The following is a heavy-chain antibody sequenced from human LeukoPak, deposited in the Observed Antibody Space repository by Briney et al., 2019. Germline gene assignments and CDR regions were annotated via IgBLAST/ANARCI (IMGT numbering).Heavy chain of an antibody. J-gene: IGHJ4*02. CDR1: GFTFSSYA. V-gene: IGHV3-23*01. D-gene: IGHD3-9*01. Sequence: GGSLRLSCAASGFTFSSYAMSWVRQAPGKGLEWVSAISGSGGSTYYADSVKGRFTISRDNSKNTLYLQMNSLRAEDTAVYYCAKAVIDILTGYYNDYWGQGTLVTVSS. CDR2: ISGSGGST. CDR3: AKAVIDILTGYYNDY.